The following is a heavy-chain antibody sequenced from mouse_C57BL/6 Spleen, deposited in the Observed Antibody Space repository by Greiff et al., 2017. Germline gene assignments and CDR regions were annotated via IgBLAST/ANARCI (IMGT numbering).Heavy chain of an antibody. CDR1: GYTFTSYW. CDR2: IYPGSGST. D-gene: IGHD1-1*01. CDR3: ARFYYGSSHYFDY. V-gene: IGHV1-55*01. J-gene: IGHJ2*01. Sequence: QVQLKQPGAELVKPGASVKMSCKASGYTFTSYWITWVKQRPGQGLEWIGDIYPGSGSTNYNEKFKSKATLTVDTSSSTAYMQLSSLTSEDSAVYYCARFYYGSSHYFDYWGQGTTLTVSS.